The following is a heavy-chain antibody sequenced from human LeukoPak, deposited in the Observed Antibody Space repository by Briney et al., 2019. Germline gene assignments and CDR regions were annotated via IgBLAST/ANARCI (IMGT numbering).Heavy chain of an antibody. D-gene: IGHD2-21*01. CDR2: IYTSGST. Sequence: PSETLSLTCTVSGGSISSYYWSWIRQLAGKGLEWIGRIYTSGSTNYNPSLKSRVTMSVDTSKNQFSLKLSSVTAADTAVYYCAREPPVISDGYNDCAFDIWGQGTMVTVSS. J-gene: IGHJ3*02. CDR1: GGSISSYY. V-gene: IGHV4-4*07. CDR3: AREPPVISDGYNDCAFDI.